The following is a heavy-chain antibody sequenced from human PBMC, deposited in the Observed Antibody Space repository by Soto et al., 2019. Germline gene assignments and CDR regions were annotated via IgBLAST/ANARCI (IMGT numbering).Heavy chain of an antibody. CDR1: GFTFSNAW. J-gene: IGHJ4*02. CDR2: ITSKTDGGTT. V-gene: IGHV3-15*01. CDR3: TTTYYIWGSYRHPEEYYFDY. Sequence: EVQLVESGGGLVKPGGSLRLSCAASGFTFSNAWMSWVRQAPGKGLEWVGRITSKTDGGTTDYAAPVKGRFTISRDDSKNTLYLQMNSLKTEDTAVYYCTTTYYIWGSYRHPEEYYFDYWGQGTLVTVSS. D-gene: IGHD3-16*02.